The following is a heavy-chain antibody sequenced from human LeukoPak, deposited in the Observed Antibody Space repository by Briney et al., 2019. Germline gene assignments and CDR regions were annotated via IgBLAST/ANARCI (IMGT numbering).Heavy chain of an antibody. CDR1: GGTFNSYA. V-gene: IGHV1-69*13. D-gene: IGHD3-10*01. CDR3: ATEGPMVRGVKAFDY. Sequence: SVKVSCKASGGTFNSYAINWVRQAPGQGLEWMGGIIPIFGSANFAQKFQGRITITADESTSTAYMELSSLRSEDTAVYYCATEGPMVRGVKAFDYWGQGTLVTVSS. CDR2: IIPIFGSA. J-gene: IGHJ4*02.